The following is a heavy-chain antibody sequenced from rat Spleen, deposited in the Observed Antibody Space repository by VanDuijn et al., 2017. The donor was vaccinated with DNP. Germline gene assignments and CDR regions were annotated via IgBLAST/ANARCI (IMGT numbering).Heavy chain of an antibody. Sequence: EVQLVESGGDLVQPGRSLKLSCVASGFTFNNYWMTWIRQVPGKGLEWVASITSSGDYTYYPDSVKGRFTISRDNAKNTLYLQMNSLRSEDTATYYRARGDYAGSYSPHWFAYWGQGTLVTVSS. D-gene: IGHD1-12*02. J-gene: IGHJ3*01. V-gene: IGHV5-31*01. CDR2: ITSSGDYT. CDR3: ARGDYAGSYSPHWFAY. CDR1: GFTFNNYW.